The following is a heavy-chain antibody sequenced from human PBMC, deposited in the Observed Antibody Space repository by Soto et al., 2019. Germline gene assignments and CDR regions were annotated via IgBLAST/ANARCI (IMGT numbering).Heavy chain of an antibody. J-gene: IGHJ6*03. CDR3: ARVKDPSYSYYMDV. V-gene: IGHV1-69*02. Sequence: ASVKVSCKASGGTFNSYTISWVRQAPGQGLEWMGRIIPILGIANYAQKFQGRVTITADKSTSTAYMELSSLRSEDTAVYYCARVKDPSYSYYMDVWGKGTTVTVSS. CDR2: IIPILGIA. CDR1: GGTFNSYT. D-gene: IGHD2-15*01.